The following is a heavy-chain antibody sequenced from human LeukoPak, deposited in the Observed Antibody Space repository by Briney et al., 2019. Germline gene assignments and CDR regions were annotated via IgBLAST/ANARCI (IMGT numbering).Heavy chain of an antibody. D-gene: IGHD3-16*01. J-gene: IGHJ4*02. CDR1: GLSLRNRGVG. CDR3: VHRRGDDFDY. V-gene: IGHV2-5*02. CDR2: ISWDDVK. Sequence: SGPTLVNPTQTLTLTCTFSGLSLRNRGVGVGWIRQPPGKALEWLALISWDDVKRYSPSLKSRLTITKDTSKNQVVLRTTRMDPVDTATYYCVHRRGDDFDYWGQGTLVTVSS.